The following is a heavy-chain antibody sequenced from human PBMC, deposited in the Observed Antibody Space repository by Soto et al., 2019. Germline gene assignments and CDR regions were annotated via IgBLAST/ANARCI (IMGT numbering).Heavy chain of an antibody. CDR1: GGTFSSYA. V-gene: IGHV1-69*06. J-gene: IGHJ3*02. CDR3: ATPLLLALGPRGDAFDI. CDR2: IIPIFGTA. Sequence: GASVKVSCKASGGTFSSYAISWVRQAPGQGLEWMGGIIPIFGTASYAQKFQGRVTITADKSTSTAYMELSSLRSEDTAVYYCATPLLLALGPRGDAFDIWGQGTMVTVSS. D-gene: IGHD3-22*01.